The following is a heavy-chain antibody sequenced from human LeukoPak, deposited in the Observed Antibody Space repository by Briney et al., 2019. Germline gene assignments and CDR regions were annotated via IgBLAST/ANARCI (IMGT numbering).Heavy chain of an antibody. CDR3: ASLSIGPSPYFYYYMDV. CDR1: GGSISSYY. J-gene: IGHJ6*03. D-gene: IGHD2-21*01. CDR2: IYTSGST. Sequence: SETLSLTCTVSGGSISSYYWSWIRQPPGKGLEWIGYIYTSGSTNYNPSLKSRVTISVDTSKNQFSLKMRSVTAADTAVYYCASLSIGPSPYFYYYMDVWGKGTSVTVSS. V-gene: IGHV4-4*09.